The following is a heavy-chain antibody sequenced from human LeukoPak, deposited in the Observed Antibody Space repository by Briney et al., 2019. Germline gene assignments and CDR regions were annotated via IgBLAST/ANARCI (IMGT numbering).Heavy chain of an antibody. V-gene: IGHV4-59*01. J-gene: IGHJ3*02. CDR1: GGSISNYY. Sequence: PSETLSLTCTVSGGSISNYYWSWIRQPPGRGLEWIGYIYYSGSTNYNPSLKSRVTISVDTSKNQFSLKLSSVTAADTAVYYCARPRFFSSPYHAFDIWGQGTMVTVSS. CDR2: IYYSGST. D-gene: IGHD6-6*01. CDR3: ARPRFFSSPYHAFDI.